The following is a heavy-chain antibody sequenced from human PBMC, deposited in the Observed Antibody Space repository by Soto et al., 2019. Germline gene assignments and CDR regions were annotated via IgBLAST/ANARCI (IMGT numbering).Heavy chain of an antibody. J-gene: IGHJ4*02. CDR3: ARGRPGFDY. CDR2: INHSGST. CDR1: GGSFSGYY. Sequence: SETLSLTCAVYGGSFSGYYWSWIRQPPGKGLEWIGEINHSGSTNYNPSLKSRVTISVDTSKNQFSLKLSSVTAADTAVYYCARGRPGFDYWGQGTLVTVSS. V-gene: IGHV4-34*01.